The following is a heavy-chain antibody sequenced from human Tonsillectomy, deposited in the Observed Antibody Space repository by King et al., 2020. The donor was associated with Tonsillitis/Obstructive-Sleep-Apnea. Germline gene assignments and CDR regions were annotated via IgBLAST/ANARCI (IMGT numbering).Heavy chain of an antibody. D-gene: IGHD4-11*01. CDR1: GFTFDNYA. Sequence: VQLVESGGDLVQPGRSLRLSCAASGFTFDNYAMHWVRQAPGKGLEWVSSISWNSGSVDYADSVKGRFTISRDNAKNSLYLQMDSLRPEDTAFYYCAKDIYSNHGCFDYWGPGTLVTVSS. CDR2: ISWNSGSV. V-gene: IGHV3-9*01. CDR3: AKDIYSNHGCFDY. J-gene: IGHJ4*02.